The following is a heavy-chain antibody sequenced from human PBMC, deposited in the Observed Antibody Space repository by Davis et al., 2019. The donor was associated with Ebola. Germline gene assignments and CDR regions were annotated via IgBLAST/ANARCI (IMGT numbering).Heavy chain of an antibody. J-gene: IGHJ5*02. V-gene: IGHV4-30-4*07. D-gene: IGHD3-9*01. CDR3: ARDLYDILTGHVNWFDP. Sequence: SETLSLTCAVSGGSISSGGYSWSRLRHPPGKGLAWTGHIYYSASTYYNPSLKSRVTISVDTSKNQFSLTLSSVTAADTDVYYCARDLYDILTGHVNWFDPWGQGLLVTVSS. CDR1: GGSISSGGYS. CDR2: IYYSAST.